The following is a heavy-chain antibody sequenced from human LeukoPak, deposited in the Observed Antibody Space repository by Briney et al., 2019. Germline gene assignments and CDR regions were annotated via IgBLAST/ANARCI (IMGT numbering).Heavy chain of an antibody. CDR2: ISSSGSTI. J-gene: IGHJ6*03. D-gene: IGHD2-2*01. CDR3: ARAVVVPAARPTDYYYYYMDV. Sequence: GGSLRLSCAASGFTVSDYYMSWIRQAPGKGLEWVSYISSSGSTIYYADSVKGRFTISRDNAKNSLYLQMNSLRAEDTAVYYCARAVVVPAARPTDYYYYYMDVWGKGTTVTVSS. CDR1: GFTVSDYY. V-gene: IGHV3-11*01.